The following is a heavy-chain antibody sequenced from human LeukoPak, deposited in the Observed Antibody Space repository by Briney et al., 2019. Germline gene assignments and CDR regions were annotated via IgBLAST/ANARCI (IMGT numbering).Heavy chain of an antibody. D-gene: IGHD3-3*02. Sequence: GASVKVSCKASGYTFIDYYMHWVRQAPGQGLEWMGWINPHSGDTNYAQKLQGRVTMTRDTSISTAYMELSSLRSDDTAVYYCASISHVWSGYYTVHHDYWGQGTLVTVSS. CDR1: GYTFIDYY. CDR3: ASISHVWSGYYTVHHDY. CDR2: INPHSGDT. V-gene: IGHV1-2*02. J-gene: IGHJ4*02.